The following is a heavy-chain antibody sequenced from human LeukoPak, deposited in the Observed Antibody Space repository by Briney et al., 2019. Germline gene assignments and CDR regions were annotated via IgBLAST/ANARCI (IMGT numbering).Heavy chain of an antibody. D-gene: IGHD2-2*01. J-gene: IGHJ5*02. CDR2: INSDGSST. CDR3: ARDRYSSSTSCYSYWFDA. V-gene: IGHV3-74*01. Sequence: GGSLRLSSAASAFTFSSYWMHWVRHVPGKELVWVSRINSDGSSTVYAVSVKGRFTISRDHAKKTLYLQVNSLRAEGTAVYYCARDRYSSSTSCYSYWFDAWGQGTLVTVSA. CDR1: AFTFSSYW.